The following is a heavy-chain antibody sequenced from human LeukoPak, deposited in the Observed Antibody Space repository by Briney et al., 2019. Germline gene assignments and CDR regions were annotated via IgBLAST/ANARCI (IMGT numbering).Heavy chain of an antibody. CDR3: ARRRDGYNWYFDY. D-gene: IGHD5-24*01. V-gene: IGHV3-53*01. CDR2: IYSGGST. CDR1: GFTISSNY. J-gene: IGHJ4*02. Sequence: GGSLRLSCAASGFTISSNYMNWVRQAPGKGLEWISAIYSGGSTYYAESVKGRFTISRDNSKNTLYLQVNSLRAEDTAVYYCARRRDGYNWYFDYWGQGTLVTVSS.